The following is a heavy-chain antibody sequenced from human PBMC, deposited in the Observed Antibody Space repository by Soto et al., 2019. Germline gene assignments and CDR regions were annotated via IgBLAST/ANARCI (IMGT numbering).Heavy chain of an antibody. V-gene: IGHV4-30-4*01. Sequence: PSETLSLTCTVSGDSINSADYYWSWLRQPPGKGLEWIGYIYYSRSDYYNPSLGRRATITIDTSRNQFSLNLMSVTAADTAVYYCARVVQFYDSSGYSFYYFDYWGQVALVTV. CDR3: ARVVQFYDSSGYSFYYFDY. D-gene: IGHD3-22*01. CDR1: GDSINSADYY. CDR2: IYYSRSD. J-gene: IGHJ4*02.